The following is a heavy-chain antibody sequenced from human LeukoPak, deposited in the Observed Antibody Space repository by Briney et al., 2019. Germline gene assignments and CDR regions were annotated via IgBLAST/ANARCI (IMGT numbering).Heavy chain of an antibody. CDR1: GFTFSSYW. CDR2: IKQDGSEK. Sequence: PGGSLRLSCAASGFTFSSYWMSWVRLAPGKGLERVANIKQDGSEKYYVDSVKGRFTISSDNAKNSPYLQMNSLRAEDTAVYYCARDDYYDSSGYYTNWFDPWGQGTLVTVSS. D-gene: IGHD3-22*01. J-gene: IGHJ5*02. V-gene: IGHV3-7*01. CDR3: ARDDYYDSSGYYTNWFDP.